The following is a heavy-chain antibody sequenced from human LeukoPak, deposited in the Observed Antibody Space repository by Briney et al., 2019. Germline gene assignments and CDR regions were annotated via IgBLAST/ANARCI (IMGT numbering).Heavy chain of an antibody. CDR2: IWYDGSNK. CDR1: GFTFSSYG. Sequence: GGSLRLSCAASGFTFSSYGMHWVRQAPGKGLEWVAVIWYDGSNKYYADSVKGRFTISRDNSKNTLYLQMNSLRAEDTAVYYCARGGRVRGSDHRRQRNYYYYGMDVWGQGTTVTVSS. V-gene: IGHV3-33*01. D-gene: IGHD3-10*01. CDR3: ARGGRVRGSDHRRQRNYYYYGMDV. J-gene: IGHJ6*02.